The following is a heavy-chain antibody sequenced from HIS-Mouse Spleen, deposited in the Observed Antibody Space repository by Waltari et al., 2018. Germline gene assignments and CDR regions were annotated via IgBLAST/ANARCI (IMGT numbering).Heavy chain of an antibody. CDR1: GGSISSSSYY. CDR3: AREIPYSSSWYDWYFDL. Sequence: QLQLQESGPGLVKPSETLSLTLTVSGGSISSSSYYWGWIRQPPGKGLEWIGSIYYSGSTYYNPSLKSRVTISVDTSKNQFSLKLSSVTAADTAVYYCAREIPYSSSWYDWYFDLWGRGTLVTVSS. D-gene: IGHD6-13*01. CDR2: IYYSGST. J-gene: IGHJ2*01. V-gene: IGHV4-39*07.